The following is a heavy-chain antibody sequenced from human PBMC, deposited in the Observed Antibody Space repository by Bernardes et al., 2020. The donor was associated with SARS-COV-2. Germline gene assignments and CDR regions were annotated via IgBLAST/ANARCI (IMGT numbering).Heavy chain of an antibody. V-gene: IGHV4-34*01. CDR3: ARGGRAEYSGYESNWFDP. Sequence: SETLSLTCAVYGGSFSGYYWSWIRQPPGKGLEWIGEINHSGSTNYNPSLKSRVTISVDTSKNQFSLKLSSVTAADTAVYYCARGGRAEYSGYESNWFDPWGQGTLVTVSS. CDR1: GGSFSGYY. CDR2: INHSGST. D-gene: IGHD5-12*01. J-gene: IGHJ5*02.